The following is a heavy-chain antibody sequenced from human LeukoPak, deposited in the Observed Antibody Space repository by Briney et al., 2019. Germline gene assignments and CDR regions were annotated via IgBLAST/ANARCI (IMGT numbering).Heavy chain of an antibody. CDR1: GFTFSGYA. V-gene: IGHV3-23*01. J-gene: IGHJ4*02. Sequence: GGSLRLSCAASGFTFSGYAMSWVRQAPGKGLEWVSAISGSGGSTYYADSVKGRFTISRDNSKNTLYLQMNSLRAEDTAVYYCAKGSYYYDSSGFDYWGQGTLVTVSS. D-gene: IGHD3-22*01. CDR3: AKGSYYYDSSGFDY. CDR2: ISGSGGST.